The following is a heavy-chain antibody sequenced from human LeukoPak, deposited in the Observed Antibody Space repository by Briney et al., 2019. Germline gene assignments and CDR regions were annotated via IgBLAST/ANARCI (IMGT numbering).Heavy chain of an antibody. J-gene: IGHJ4*02. V-gene: IGHV4-4*02. Sequence: SETLSLTCAVSGGSISSSNWWSWVRQPPGKGLEWIGEIYHSGSTNYNPSLKSRVTISVDKSKNQFSLKLSSVTAADTAVYYCAREGGYCSSTSCYAVGGYFDYWGQGTLVTVSS. CDR2: IYHSGST. D-gene: IGHD2-2*01. CDR3: AREGGYCSSTSCYAVGGYFDY. CDR1: GGSISSSNW.